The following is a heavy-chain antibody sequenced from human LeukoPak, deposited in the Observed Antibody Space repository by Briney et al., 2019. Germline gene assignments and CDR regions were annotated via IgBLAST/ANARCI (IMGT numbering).Heavy chain of an antibody. V-gene: IGHV3-23*01. CDR1: GFTFSSYA. D-gene: IGHD3-22*01. J-gene: IGHJ4*02. CDR3: ARAPYYSHVEFYFDY. CDR2: ISNNGGYT. Sequence: GGSLRLSCAASGFTFSSYAMAWVRQAPGKGLEWVSAISNNGGYTYYADSVQGRFTISRDNSKSTLCLQMNSLRAEDTAVYYCARAPYYSHVEFYFDYWGQGTLVTVSS.